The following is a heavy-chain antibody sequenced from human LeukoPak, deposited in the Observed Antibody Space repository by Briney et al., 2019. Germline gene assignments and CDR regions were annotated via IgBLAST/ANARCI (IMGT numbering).Heavy chain of an antibody. V-gene: IGHV3-48*03. CDR3: ARGRERTLDY. Sequence: PGGSLRLSCATSGFTFSSYEMHWVRQAPGKGLEWVSYISSSDSSIFYADSVKGRFTVSRDNAKSSLYLQMGNLRAEDTAVYYCARGRERTLDYWGQGALVTVSS. J-gene: IGHJ4*02. CDR1: GFTFSSYE. D-gene: IGHD3/OR15-3a*01. CDR2: ISSSDSSI.